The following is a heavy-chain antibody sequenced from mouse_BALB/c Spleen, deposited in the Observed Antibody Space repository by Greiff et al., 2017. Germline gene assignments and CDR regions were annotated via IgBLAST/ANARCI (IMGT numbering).Heavy chain of an antibody. CDR3: ARSDPWFAY. CDR2: ISSGSSTI. Sequence: EVQLVESGGGLVQPGGSRKLSCAASGFTFSSFGMHWVRQAPEKGLEWVAYISSGSSTIYYADTVKGRFTISRDNPKNTLFLQMTSLRSEDTAMYYCARSDPWFAYWGQGTLVTVSA. V-gene: IGHV5-17*02. CDR1: GFTFSSFG. J-gene: IGHJ3*01.